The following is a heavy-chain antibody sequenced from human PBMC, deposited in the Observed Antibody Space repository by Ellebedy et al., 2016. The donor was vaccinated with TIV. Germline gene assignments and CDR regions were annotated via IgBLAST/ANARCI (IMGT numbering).Heavy chain of an antibody. J-gene: IGHJ5*02. CDR2: ISPTNLYS. CDR3: ARGGLSCDP. CDR1: GFIFGDYY. V-gene: IGHV3-11*05. D-gene: IGHD2-21*01. Sequence: PGGSLRLSCTASGFIFGDYYMNWIRQAPGKGLELISYISPTNLYSNYAYSVKGRFTISRDNDQKSVYLQMNSLRAEDTAVYYCARGGLSCDPWGQGTLVTVSS.